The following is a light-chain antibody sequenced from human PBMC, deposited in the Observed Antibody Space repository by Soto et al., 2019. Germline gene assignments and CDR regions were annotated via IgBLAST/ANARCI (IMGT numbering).Light chain of an antibody. CDR1: SSNVGGFNY. Sequence: QSVLTQPASVSGSPGQSITSSCTGTSSNVGGFNYVSWYQQHPGKAPKLIIYEVTNRPSGVSNRFSGSKSGNTASLTISGLQAEDEADYYCNSYTTSSTFYVFGTGTKV. V-gene: IGLV2-14*01. J-gene: IGLJ1*01. CDR2: EVT. CDR3: NSYTTSSTFYV.